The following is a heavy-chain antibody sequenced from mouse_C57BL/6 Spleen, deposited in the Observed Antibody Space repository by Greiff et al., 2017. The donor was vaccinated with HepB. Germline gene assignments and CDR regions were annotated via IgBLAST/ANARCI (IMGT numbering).Heavy chain of an antibody. Sequence: VQRVESGAELMKPGASVKLSCKATGYTFTGYWIEWVKQRPGHGLEWIGEILPGSGSTNYNEKFKGKATFTADTSSNTAYMQLSSLTTEDSAIYYCARRDYYYGSSPLWYFDVWGTGTTVTVSS. D-gene: IGHD1-1*01. CDR1: GYTFTGYW. CDR2: ILPGSGST. CDR3: ARRDYYYGSSPLWYFDV. V-gene: IGHV1-9*01. J-gene: IGHJ1*03.